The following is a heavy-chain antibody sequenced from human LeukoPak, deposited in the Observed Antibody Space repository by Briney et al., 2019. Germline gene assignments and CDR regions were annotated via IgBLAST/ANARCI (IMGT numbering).Heavy chain of an antibody. V-gene: IGHV3-23*01. CDR2: ISGSGGST. CDR3: AKDKLGYCSGGSCYSFWFDP. J-gene: IGHJ5*02. D-gene: IGHD2-15*01. CDR1: GFTFSSYA. Sequence: PGGSLRLSCAASGFTFSSYAMSWVRQAPGKGLEWVSAISGSGGSTYYADSVKGRFTISRDNSKNTLYLQMNSLRAEDTAVYYCAKDKLGYCSGGSCYSFWFDPWGRGTLVTVSS.